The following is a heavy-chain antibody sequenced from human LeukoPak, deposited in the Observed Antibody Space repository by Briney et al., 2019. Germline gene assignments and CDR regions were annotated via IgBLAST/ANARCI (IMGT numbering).Heavy chain of an antibody. V-gene: IGHV4-61*02. J-gene: IGHJ2*01. CDR1: GGSISSGSYY. CDR3: ARDPSSYWYFDL. CDR2: IYTSGST. Sequence: SQTLSPTCTVSGGSISSGSYYWSWIRQPAGKGLEWIGRIYTSGSTNYNPSLKSRVTTSVDTSKNQFSLKLSSVTAADTAVYYCARDPSSYWYFDLWGRGTLVTVSS.